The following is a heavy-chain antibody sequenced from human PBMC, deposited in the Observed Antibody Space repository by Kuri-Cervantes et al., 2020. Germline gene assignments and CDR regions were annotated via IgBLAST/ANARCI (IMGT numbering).Heavy chain of an antibody. CDR1: GFTFSSYS. CDR2: ISSSSSYI. V-gene: IGHV3-21*01. CDR3: AGLLHMIVVVSDAFDI. Sequence: GESLKISCAASGFTFSSYSMNWVRQAPGKGLEWVSSISSSSSYIYYADSVKGRFTISRDNAKNSLYLQMNSLRAEDTAVYYCAGLLHMIVVVSDAFDIWGQGTMVTVSS. J-gene: IGHJ3*02. D-gene: IGHD3-22*01.